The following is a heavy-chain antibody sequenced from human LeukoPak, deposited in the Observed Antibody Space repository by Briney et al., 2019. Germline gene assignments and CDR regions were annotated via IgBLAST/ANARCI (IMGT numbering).Heavy chain of an antibody. D-gene: IGHD1-1*01. CDR2: ISGSGGST. J-gene: IGHJ6*02. CDR3: AKVSAPRTTNYYYYGMDV. Sequence: GGSLRLSCAASGFTFSSYAMSWVRQAPGKGLEWVSAISGSGGSTYYADSVKGRFTITRDNSKNTLYVQMNSLRAEDTAVYYCAKVSAPRTTNYYYYGMDVWGQGTTVTVSS. V-gene: IGHV3-23*01. CDR1: GFTFSSYA.